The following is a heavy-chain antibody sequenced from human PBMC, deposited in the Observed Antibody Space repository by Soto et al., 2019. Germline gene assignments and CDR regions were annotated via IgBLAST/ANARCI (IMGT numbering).Heavy chain of an antibody. Sequence: PGGSLRLSCAASGFTFSSYSMNWVHQAPGKGLEWVSYISSSSSTIYYAGSVKGRFTISRDNAKNSLYLQMNSLRDEDTAVYYCARDHSSGWLLIDYWGQGTLVTVSS. CDR3: ARDHSSGWLLIDY. CDR2: ISSSSSTI. CDR1: GFTFSSYS. D-gene: IGHD6-19*01. V-gene: IGHV3-48*02. J-gene: IGHJ4*02.